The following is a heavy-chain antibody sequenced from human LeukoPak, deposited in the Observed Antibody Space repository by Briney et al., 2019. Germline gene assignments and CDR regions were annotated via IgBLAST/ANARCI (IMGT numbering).Heavy chain of an antibody. CDR3: ASFSSSSSSFDY. CDR2: IYYSGST. J-gene: IGHJ4*02. Sequence: PSETLSLTCTVSGGSISSYYWSWIRQPPGKGLEWIGYIYYSGSTNYNPSLKSRVTISVDTSKNQFSLKLSSVTAADTAVYYCASFSSSSSSFDYWGQGTLVTVSS. CDR1: GGSISSYY. V-gene: IGHV4-59*01. D-gene: IGHD6-6*01.